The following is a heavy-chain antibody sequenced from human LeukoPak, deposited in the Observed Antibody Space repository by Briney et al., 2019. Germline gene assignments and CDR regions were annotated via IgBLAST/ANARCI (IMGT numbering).Heavy chain of an antibody. Sequence: SETLSLTCTVSGGSVSGSYWTWIRQPAGKGLEWIGRIHPSGSTNYNPSLRSRVAMSVDTSKDQFSLKLSSVTAADTAVYYCARGRGYGLYYMDVWGKGTTVTVSS. V-gene: IGHV4-4*07. CDR3: ARGRGYGLYYMDV. CDR2: IHPSGST. D-gene: IGHD5-18*01. J-gene: IGHJ6*03. CDR1: GGSVSGSY.